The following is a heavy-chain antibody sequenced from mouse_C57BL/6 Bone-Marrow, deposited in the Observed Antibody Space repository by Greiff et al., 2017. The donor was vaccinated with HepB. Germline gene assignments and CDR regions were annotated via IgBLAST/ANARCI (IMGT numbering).Heavy chain of an antibody. J-gene: IGHJ2*01. D-gene: IGHD2-2*01. Sequence: EVQLVESGGGLVQPGGSLKLSCAASGFTFSDYYMYWVRQTPEKRLEWVAYISNGGGSTYYPDTVKGRFTISRDNAKNTLYLQMSSLKSEDTAMYYCARLPYGFYFDYWGQGTTLTVSS. V-gene: IGHV5-12*01. CDR1: GFTFSDYY. CDR3: ARLPYGFYFDY. CDR2: ISNGGGST.